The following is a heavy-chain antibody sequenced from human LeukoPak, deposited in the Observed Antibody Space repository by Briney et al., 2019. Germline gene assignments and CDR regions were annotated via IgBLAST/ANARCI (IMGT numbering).Heavy chain of an antibody. Sequence: QTLSLTCAISGDSVSNNNAAWNWIRQSPSRGLEWLGRTYYRSKWYTDYAVSASSRITINPDASKNQFSLQLNSVTPEDTAVYYCASSSLRGSDAFDIWGQGTMVTVSS. CDR1: GDSVSNNNAA. J-gene: IGHJ3*02. CDR3: ASSSLRGSDAFDI. V-gene: IGHV6-1*01. CDR2: TYYRSKWYT. D-gene: IGHD3-16*01.